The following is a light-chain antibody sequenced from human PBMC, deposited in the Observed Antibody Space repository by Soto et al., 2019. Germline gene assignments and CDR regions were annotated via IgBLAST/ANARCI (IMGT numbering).Light chain of an antibody. CDR1: SSDVGGYNY. CDR3: SSYADSNDRVV. CDR2: EVT. V-gene: IGLV2-8*01. Sequence: QPVLTQPPSASGSPGQSVTISCTGTSSDVGGYNYVSWYQQHPGKAPKLMIYEVTKRPSGVPGRFSGSKSGNTASLTVSGLQAEDEADYYCSSYADSNDRVVFGGGTKLTVL. J-gene: IGLJ2*01.